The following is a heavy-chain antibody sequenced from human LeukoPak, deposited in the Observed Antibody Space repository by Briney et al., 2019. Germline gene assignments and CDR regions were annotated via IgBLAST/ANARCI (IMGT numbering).Heavy chain of an antibody. V-gene: IGHV4-34*01. CDR1: GGSLNDYL. Sequence: SETLSLTCAVYGGSLNDYLWSWIRQPPGQGLEWIGEVGHSGTTNYNPALKSRVTISVDTSKNQFSLKLNSVTAADTAVYFCARELISSRAAFVTWGQGTVVTVSS. CDR3: ARELISSRAAFVT. CDR2: VGHSGTT. J-gene: IGHJ3*02. D-gene: IGHD3-10*01.